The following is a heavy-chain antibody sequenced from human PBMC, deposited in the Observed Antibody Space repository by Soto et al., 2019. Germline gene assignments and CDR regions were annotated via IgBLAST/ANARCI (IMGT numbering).Heavy chain of an antibody. CDR3: ARMVAVAVYYFDY. D-gene: IGHD6-19*01. CDR2: IYDSGST. V-gene: IGHV4-59*01. CDR1: GGSISNYY. Sequence: QVQLQESGPGLVKPSETLSLTCTVSGGSISNYYWSWIRQPPGRGLEWIGYIYDSGSTNYNPSLKSRVTISVDTSKNQFSLKLSSVTAADTAVYYWARMVAVAVYYFDYWGQGILVTVSS. J-gene: IGHJ4*02.